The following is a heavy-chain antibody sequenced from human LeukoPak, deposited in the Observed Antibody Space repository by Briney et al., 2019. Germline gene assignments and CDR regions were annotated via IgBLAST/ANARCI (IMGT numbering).Heavy chain of an antibody. J-gene: IGHJ5*02. D-gene: IGHD3-10*01. CDR2: IYSGGST. CDR3: AREITMVRGVIIRVVGNWFDP. Sequence: GSLRLSCAASGFTVSSNYMSWVRQAPGKGLEWVSVIYSGGSTYYADSVKGRFTISRDNSKNTLYLQMNSLRAEDTAVYYCAREITMVRGVIIRVVGNWFDPWGQGTLVTVSS. V-gene: IGHV3-53*01. CDR1: GFTVSSNY.